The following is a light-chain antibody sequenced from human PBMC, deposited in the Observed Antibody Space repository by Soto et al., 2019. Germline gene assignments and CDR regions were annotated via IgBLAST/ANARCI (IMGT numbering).Light chain of an antibody. V-gene: IGLV1-40*01. Sequence: QSVMTQPPSVSGAPVQRVTIACTGSSSNIGAGYDVHWYQQLPGTAPKLLIYGNSNRPSGVPDRFSGSKSGTSASLAITWLQAEDEADYYCQSYDSRLRAVVFGRRTKL. CDR2: GNS. J-gene: IGLJ2*01. CDR1: SSNIGAGYD. CDR3: QSYDSRLRAVV.